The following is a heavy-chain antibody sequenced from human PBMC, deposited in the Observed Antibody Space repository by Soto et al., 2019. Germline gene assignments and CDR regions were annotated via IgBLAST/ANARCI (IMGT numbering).Heavy chain of an antibody. Sequence: GGSLRLSCAASGFTFSDYYMSWIRQAPGKGLEWVSYISSSGSTIYYADSVKGRFTISRDNAKNSLYLQMNSLGAEDTAVYYCASLGTYYYYGMDVWGQGTTVTVSS. V-gene: IGHV3-11*01. CDR1: GFTFSDYY. CDR3: ASLGTYYYYGMDV. J-gene: IGHJ6*02. CDR2: ISSSGSTI. D-gene: IGHD3-16*01.